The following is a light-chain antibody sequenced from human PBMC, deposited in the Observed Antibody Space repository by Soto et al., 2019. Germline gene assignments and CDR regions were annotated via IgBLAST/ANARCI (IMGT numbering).Light chain of an antibody. Sequence: QSVLTQPASVSGSPRQSITISCTGTNSDVGSYNLVSWFQQHPGKAPKLVIYEVTKRPSGVSDRFSGSKSGNTASLTISGLQAEDEADYYCFSYAGDIVYVFGTGTKLTVL. CDR1: NSDVGSYNL. V-gene: IGLV2-23*02. J-gene: IGLJ1*01. CDR2: EVT. CDR3: FSYAGDIVYV.